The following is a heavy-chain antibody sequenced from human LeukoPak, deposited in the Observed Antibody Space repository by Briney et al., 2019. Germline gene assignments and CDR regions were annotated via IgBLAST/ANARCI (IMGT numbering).Heavy chain of an antibody. Sequence: KPSETLSLTCTVSGGSISSYYWSWIRQPPGKGLEWIGYIYYSGSTNYNPSLKSRVTISVDTSKNQFSLKLSSVTAADTAVYYCARAPPIDRWGIAAADDAFDIWGQGTMVTVSS. J-gene: IGHJ3*02. V-gene: IGHV4-59*01. CDR3: ARAPPIDRWGIAAADDAFDI. CDR2: IYYSGST. D-gene: IGHD6-13*01. CDR1: GGSISSYY.